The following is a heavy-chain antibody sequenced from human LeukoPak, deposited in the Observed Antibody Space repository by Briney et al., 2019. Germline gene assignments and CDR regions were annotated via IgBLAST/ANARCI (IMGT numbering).Heavy chain of an antibody. Sequence: ASVKVSCKASGYTFTSYGISWVRQAPGQGLEWMGWISAYNGNTNYAQKLQGRVTMTTDTSTSTAYMELRSLRSDDTAVCYCARADCGDYYGNYWGQGTLVTVSS. CDR1: GYTFTSYG. J-gene: IGHJ4*02. CDR2: ISAYNGNT. V-gene: IGHV1-18*01. D-gene: IGHD4-17*01. CDR3: ARADCGDYYGNY.